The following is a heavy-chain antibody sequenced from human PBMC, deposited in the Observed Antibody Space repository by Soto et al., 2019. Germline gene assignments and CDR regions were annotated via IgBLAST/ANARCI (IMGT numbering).Heavy chain of an antibody. J-gene: IGHJ4*02. CDR1: GYTFTAHS. CDR3: AREPEDGVPGDY. V-gene: IGHV1-3*01. CDR2: IIVSHDRP. D-gene: IGHD2-8*01. Sequence: VQLVQSGTEVKEPRASVRVSCKAYGYTFTAHSLHWARQAPGQGLEWMGWIIVSHDRPRYAPQFQGRLTFETDRIGTTAYMHLTRLTPEDTAVYFCAREPEDGVPGDYWGQGTPVVVSS.